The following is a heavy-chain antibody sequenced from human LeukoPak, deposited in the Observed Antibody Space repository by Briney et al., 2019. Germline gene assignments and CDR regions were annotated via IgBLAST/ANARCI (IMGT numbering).Heavy chain of an antibody. CDR3: ADRYCSGGSC. CDR2: IYYSGST. CDR1: GGSISSSSYY. V-gene: IGHV4-39*01. J-gene: IGHJ4*02. Sequence: SETLSLTCTVSGGSISSSSYYWGWIRQPPGKGLEWIGSIYYSGSTYYNPSLKSRVTISVDRSKNQFSLKLSSVTAADTAVYYCADRYCSGGSCWGQGTLVTVSS. D-gene: IGHD2-15*01.